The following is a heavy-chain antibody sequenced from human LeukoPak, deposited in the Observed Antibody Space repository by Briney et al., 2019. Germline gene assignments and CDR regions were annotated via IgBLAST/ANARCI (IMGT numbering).Heavy chain of an antibody. J-gene: IGHJ4*02. CDR1: GGSISSYY. V-gene: IGHV4-59*05. CDR2: IYYSGST. Sequence: SETLSLTCTVSGGSISSYYWSWIRQPPGKGLEWIGSIYYSGSTYYNSSLKSRVTTSVDTSKNQFSLKLTSVTAADTAVYYCAAYCSGGGCSYWGQGTLVTVSS. CDR3: AAYCSGGGCSY. D-gene: IGHD2-15*01.